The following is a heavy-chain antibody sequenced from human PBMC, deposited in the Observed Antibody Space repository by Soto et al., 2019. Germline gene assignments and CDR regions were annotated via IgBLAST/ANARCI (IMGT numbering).Heavy chain of an antibody. V-gene: IGHV3-21*01. Sequence: GGSLRLSCAASGFTFSDYAMRWVRQAPGKGLEWVSSISSSSSYIYYADSVKGRFTISRDNAKNSLYLQMNSLRAEDTAVYYCARSVTTVTTHEFDYWGQGTLVTVSS. CDR2: ISSSSSYI. CDR3: ARSVTTVTTHEFDY. J-gene: IGHJ4*02. CDR1: GFTFSDYA. D-gene: IGHD4-4*01.